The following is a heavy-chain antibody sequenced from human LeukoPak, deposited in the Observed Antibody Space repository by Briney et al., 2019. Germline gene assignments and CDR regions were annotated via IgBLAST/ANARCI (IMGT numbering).Heavy chain of an antibody. CDR2: INHSGST. V-gene: IGHV4-34*01. J-gene: IGHJ5*02. CDR3: ARANGLSRRPPTGTKNWFDP. D-gene: IGHD3-10*01. Sequence: PSETLSHTCAVYGGSFSGYYWSWIRQPPGKGLEWIGEINHSGSTNYNPSLKSRVTISVDTSKNQFSLKLSSVTAADTAAYYCARANGLSRRPPTGTKNWFDPWGQGTLVTVSS. CDR1: GGSFSGYY.